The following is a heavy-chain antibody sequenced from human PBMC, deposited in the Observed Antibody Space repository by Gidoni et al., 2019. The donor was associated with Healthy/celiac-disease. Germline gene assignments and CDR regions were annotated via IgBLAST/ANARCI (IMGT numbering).Heavy chain of an antibody. Sequence: QVQLVESGGGVVQPGGSLSLPSADSGFTFSSYGMHWVRQAPRKGLEWVAVISYDGSNKYYADSVKGRFTISRDNSKNTLYLQMNSLRAEDTAVYYCARVREQLADYWGQGTLVTVSS. CDR1: GFTFSSYG. J-gene: IGHJ4*02. V-gene: IGHV3-30*03. CDR2: ISYDGSNK. D-gene: IGHD6-13*01. CDR3: ARVREQLADY.